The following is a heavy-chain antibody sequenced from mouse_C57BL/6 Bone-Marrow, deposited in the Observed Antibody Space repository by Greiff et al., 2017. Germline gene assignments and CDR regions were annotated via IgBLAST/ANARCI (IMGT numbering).Heavy chain of an antibody. Sequence: VQLQQSGAELVRPGASVKLSCTASGFNFKDDYMHWVKQRPGQGLEWIGWIDPENGDTEYAAKFQGKATMTADTSSNTAYLQLSSLTSEDTAVYYCATVEWLRRGYFDVWGTGTTVTVSS. CDR2: IDPENGDT. J-gene: IGHJ1*03. V-gene: IGHV14-4*01. D-gene: IGHD2-2*01. CDR3: ATVEWLRRGYFDV. CDR1: GFNFKDDY.